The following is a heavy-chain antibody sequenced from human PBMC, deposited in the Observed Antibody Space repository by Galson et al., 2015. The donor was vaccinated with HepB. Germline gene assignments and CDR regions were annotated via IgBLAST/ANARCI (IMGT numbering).Heavy chain of an antibody. Sequence: SLRLSCAVSGFTFSTYAMGWVRQAPGKGLEWVSSTSGSGATTYYGDSVKGRFTISRDNSKNTLYLQMSSLRAEDTAVYYCAKDRANWGYSFDYWGQGTLVTVSS. CDR3: AKDRANWGYSFDY. CDR2: TSGSGATT. CDR1: GFTFSTYA. J-gene: IGHJ4*02. V-gene: IGHV3-23*01. D-gene: IGHD7-27*01.